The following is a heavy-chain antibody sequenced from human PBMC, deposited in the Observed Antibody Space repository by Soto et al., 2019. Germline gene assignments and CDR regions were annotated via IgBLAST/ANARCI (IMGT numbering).Heavy chain of an antibody. D-gene: IGHD4-17*01. CDR1: GFTFSSYA. J-gene: IGHJ5*01. V-gene: IGHV3-23*01. CDR3: AKDTRYADYVRWCDS. CDR2: ITASGGRT. Sequence: EVHLLESGGGLVQPGGSLRLSCTASGFTFSSYAMTWVRKAPGRGLEGVSGITASGGRTFYAGSVKGRFTISRENSRSTRYLQMNSVRAEDTAVYYCAKDTRYADYVRWCDSWCQGTLVTVSS.